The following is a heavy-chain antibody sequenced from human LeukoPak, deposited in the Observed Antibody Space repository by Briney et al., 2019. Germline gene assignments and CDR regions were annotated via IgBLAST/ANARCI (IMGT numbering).Heavy chain of an antibody. Sequence: GGSLRLSCAASGFTFDDYTMHWVRQAPGRGLEWFSLISWDGGSTYYADSVKGRFTISRDNSKNSLYLQMNSLRTEDTALYYCAKPYGSGSYYNDYYYYGMDVWGQGTTVTVSS. CDR3: AKPYGSGSYYNDYYYYGMDV. V-gene: IGHV3-43*01. CDR2: ISWDGGST. D-gene: IGHD3-10*01. J-gene: IGHJ6*02. CDR1: GFTFDDYT.